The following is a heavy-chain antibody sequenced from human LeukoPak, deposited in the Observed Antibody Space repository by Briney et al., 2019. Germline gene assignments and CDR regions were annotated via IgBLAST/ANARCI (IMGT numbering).Heavy chain of an antibody. CDR1: GFSFSSAW. D-gene: IGHD3-10*01. CDR3: IVSNYYSSGSYNFDC. Sequence: GGSLRLSCAASGFSFSSAWMTWVRQPPGKGLEWVGRIKSKTDGGTVDYAAPVKGRFTISRDDSINTLYLQVNSLKTEDTAMYYCIVSNYYSSGSYNFDCWGQGALVTVSS. CDR2: IKSKTDGGTV. J-gene: IGHJ4*02. V-gene: IGHV3-15*01.